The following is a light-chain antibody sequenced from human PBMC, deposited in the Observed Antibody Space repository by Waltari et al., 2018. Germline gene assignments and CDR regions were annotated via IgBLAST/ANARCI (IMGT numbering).Light chain of an antibody. CDR1: GSNIGAGFD. CDR3: QSYDSSLTGSWV. V-gene: IGLV1-40*01. CDR2: GNN. J-gene: IGLJ3*02. Sequence: QSVLTQPPSVSGAPGQRVTISCTGSGSNIGAGFDVHWYQRLPGTAPKLLVYGNNSRPSGVPDRFSASKSGTSASLAITGLQAEDEADYYCQSYDSSLTGSWVFGGGTKLTVL.